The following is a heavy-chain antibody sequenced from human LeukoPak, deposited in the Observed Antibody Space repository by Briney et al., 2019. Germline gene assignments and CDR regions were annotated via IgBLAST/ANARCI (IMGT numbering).Heavy chain of an antibody. CDR1: GGSISTTNW. CDR3: AREGGPYRPLDY. J-gene: IGHJ4*02. V-gene: IGHV4-4*02. CDR2: YHFSGRT. Sequence: PSETLSLTCGVSGGSISTTNWWTWVRQPPGEGLEWSGEYHFSGRTHYNPSLESLVPMSVDISENHISRRLTSVTAAVTDVYYCAREGGPYRPLDYSGQGTLVTVSS.